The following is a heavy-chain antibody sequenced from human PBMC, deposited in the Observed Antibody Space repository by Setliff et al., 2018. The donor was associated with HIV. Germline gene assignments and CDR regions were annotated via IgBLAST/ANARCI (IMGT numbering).Heavy chain of an antibody. V-gene: IGHV3-30*03. D-gene: IGHD3-22*01. Sequence: GGSLRLSCAASGFTFSSHGMHWVRQAPGKGLEWVAVIYYDGSNKYYADSVKGRFTLSRDTSKNTLSLQMNSLRPEDTAVFYCARVRLYSSALDYWGQGTLVTVSS. J-gene: IGHJ4*02. CDR2: IYYDGSNK. CDR3: ARVRLYSSALDY. CDR1: GFTFSSHG.